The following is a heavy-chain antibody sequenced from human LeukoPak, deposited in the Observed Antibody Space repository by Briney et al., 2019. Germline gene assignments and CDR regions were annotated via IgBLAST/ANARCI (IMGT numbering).Heavy chain of an antibody. Sequence: GGSLRLSCAASGFTFSGSAMSWVRQAPGKGLEWVSGISGSGGSTFYADSVKGRFTISRDNSKNTLYLQMNSLRVEDTAVYYCAKGRILTGYYPFDSWGQGTLVTVSS. V-gene: IGHV3-23*01. CDR3: AKGRILTGYYPFDS. J-gene: IGHJ4*02. CDR2: ISGSGGST. CDR1: GFTFSGSA. D-gene: IGHD3-9*01.